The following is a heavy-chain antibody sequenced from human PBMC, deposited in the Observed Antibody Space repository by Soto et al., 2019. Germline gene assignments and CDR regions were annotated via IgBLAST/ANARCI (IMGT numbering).Heavy chain of an antibody. CDR3: ARHTRNQFDP. CDR1: GDSMTSSSYY. Sequence: SETLSLTCTVSGDSMTSSSYYWGWLRQPPGKGLEWRGSIYYSERTSYNSGSTYYSPSLKSRVTISGHTSKCQFSLKLSPVTAADTAVYYCARHTRNQFDPWGQGTLVTVSA. V-gene: IGHV4-39*01. CDR2: IYYSERTSYNSGST. J-gene: IGHJ5*02.